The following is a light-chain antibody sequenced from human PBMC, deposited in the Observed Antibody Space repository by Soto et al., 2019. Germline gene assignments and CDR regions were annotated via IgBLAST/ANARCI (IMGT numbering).Light chain of an antibody. J-gene: IGKJ3*01. Sequence: EIVLTQSPATLSLSPGERATLSCRASQTVGNYLAWYQQKPGQAPRLLIYDASSRATGVPARFSGSGSGTDITLTISSLEPEDFAVYYCQQRKNRVTFGPGTIVDIK. V-gene: IGKV3-11*01. CDR2: DAS. CDR3: QQRKNRVT. CDR1: QTVGNY.